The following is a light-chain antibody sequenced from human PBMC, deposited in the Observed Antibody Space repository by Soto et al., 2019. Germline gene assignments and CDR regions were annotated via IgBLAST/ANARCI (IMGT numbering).Light chain of an antibody. V-gene: IGKV1-17*01. CDR3: LQHHTYPFT. CDR2: AAY. J-gene: IGKJ2*01. Sequence: DIPMTQSPSSLSASVGDRVTLTCRASQVIGNNLGWYQQKPGKAPKRLIYAAYTLEGGVPSRFSGSGSATEFTLTSSSLQPVDFATYYCLQHHTYPFTFGQGTKLEI. CDR1: QVIGNN.